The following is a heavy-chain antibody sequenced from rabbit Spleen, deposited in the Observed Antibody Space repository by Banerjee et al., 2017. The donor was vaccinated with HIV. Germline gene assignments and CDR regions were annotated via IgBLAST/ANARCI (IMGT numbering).Heavy chain of an antibody. J-gene: IGHJ6*01. D-gene: IGHD8-1*01. Sequence: QSLEESGGDLVKPGASLTLSCKASGFSISSSYWICWVRQAPGKGLEWIACIYAGSSGSTYYASWAKGRFTISKTSSTTMTLQVTSLTAADTATYFCARDTGTSFSTYGMDLWGQGTLVTVS. CDR1: GFSISSSYW. CDR2: IYAGSSGST. CDR3: ARDTGTSFSTYGMDL. V-gene: IGHV1S40*01.